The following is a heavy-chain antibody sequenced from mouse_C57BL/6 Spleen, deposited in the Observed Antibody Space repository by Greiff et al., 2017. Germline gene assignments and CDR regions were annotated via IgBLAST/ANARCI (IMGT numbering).Heavy chain of an antibody. CDR2: IDPSDSET. J-gene: IGHJ4*01. CDR3: ARRVRDYAMDD. CDR1: GYTFTSYW. Sequence: VVRPGSSVKLSCKASGYTFTSYWMHLVKQRPIQGLEWIGNIDPSDSETHSNQKFKDKATLIVNKSSSTAYMQLSSLTSEDSAVYCCARRVRDYAMDDWGQGTSVTVSS. D-gene: IGHD2-14*01. V-gene: IGHV1-52*01.